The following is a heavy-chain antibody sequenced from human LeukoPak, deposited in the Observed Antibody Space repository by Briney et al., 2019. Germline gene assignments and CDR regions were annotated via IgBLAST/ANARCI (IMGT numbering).Heavy chain of an antibody. CDR3: AKDFPHYYESSHGMDA. CDR2: ISTTGSTV. J-gene: IGHJ6*02. CDR1: GFSFGRYE. V-gene: IGHV3-48*03. D-gene: IGHD3-22*01. Sequence: GGSLRLSCAASGFSFGRYEMYWVRQAPGKGLEWVSYISTTGSTVYYADSVEGRFTMSRDNAKNLLYLQMNSLRAEDAAVYYCAKDFPHYYESSHGMDAWGQGTTVTVSS.